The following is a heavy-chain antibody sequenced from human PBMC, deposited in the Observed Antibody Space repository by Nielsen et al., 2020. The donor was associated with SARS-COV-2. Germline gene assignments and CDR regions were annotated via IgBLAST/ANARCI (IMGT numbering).Heavy chain of an antibody. J-gene: IGHJ4*02. Sequence: GESLKISCAASGFTVSSNYMSWVRQAPGKGLEWVSVIYSGGSTYYADSVKGRFTISRDNAKNSLYLQMNSLRAEDTAVYYCARVKGYCSGGSCYQLIDYWGQGTLVTVSS. CDR2: IYSGGST. V-gene: IGHV3-53*01. D-gene: IGHD2-15*01. CDR1: GFTVSSNY. CDR3: ARVKGYCSGGSCYQLIDY.